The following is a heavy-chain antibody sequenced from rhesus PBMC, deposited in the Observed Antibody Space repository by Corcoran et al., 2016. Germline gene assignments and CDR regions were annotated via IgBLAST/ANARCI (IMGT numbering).Heavy chain of an antibody. CDR1: GYSISSGYY. D-gene: IGHD2-21*01. CDR2: ITDSASS. V-gene: IGHV4-122*02. Sequence: QVQLQASGPGLVTPSETLSLTCAVSGYSISSGYYWSWIRQPPGKGLEWIGYITDSASSSYNPARENRCPMSREPSKNQFSLKLSSVTAADTAVYYCARDREYCTGSGCYAGLDSWGQGVVVTVSS. J-gene: IGHJ6*01. CDR3: ARDREYCTGSGCYAGLDS.